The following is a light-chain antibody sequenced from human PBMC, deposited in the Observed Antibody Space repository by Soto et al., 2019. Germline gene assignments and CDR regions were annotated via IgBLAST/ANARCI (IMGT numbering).Light chain of an antibody. J-gene: IGKJ4*01. Sequence: EVVLTQSPATLSLSPGERATLSGRASQSVSNSLAWYQQKPGQAPRLLIYDASNRATDIPARFSGSGSGTDFTLTISSLEPEDFAVYYCQQRGNWPLTFGGGTKVEIK. CDR1: QSVSNS. V-gene: IGKV3-11*01. CDR3: QQRGNWPLT. CDR2: DAS.